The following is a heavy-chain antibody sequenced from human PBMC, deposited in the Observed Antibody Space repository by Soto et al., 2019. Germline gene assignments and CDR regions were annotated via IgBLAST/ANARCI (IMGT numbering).Heavy chain of an antibody. J-gene: IGHJ4*02. Sequence: SETLSLTCAVYGGSFSGYYWSWIRQPPGKGLEWIGEINHSGSTNYNPSLKSRVTISVDTSKNQFSLKLSSVTAADTAVYYCARAFIGGDFWSGYYRRYFDYWGQGTLVTVSS. V-gene: IGHV4-34*01. CDR2: INHSGST. D-gene: IGHD3-3*01. CDR3: ARAFIGGDFWSGYYRRYFDY. CDR1: GGSFSGYY.